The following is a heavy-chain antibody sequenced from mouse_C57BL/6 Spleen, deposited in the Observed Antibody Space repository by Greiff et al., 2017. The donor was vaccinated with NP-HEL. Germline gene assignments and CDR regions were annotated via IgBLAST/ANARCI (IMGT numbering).Heavy chain of an antibody. CDR1: GYTFTEYT. J-gene: IGHJ3*01. CDR3: ARHEDGYDGYYPAWFAY. D-gene: IGHD2-3*01. Sequence: QVQLQQSGAELVKPGASVKLSCKASGYTFTEYTIHWVKQRSGQGLEWTGWFYPGSGSIKYNEKFKDKATLTADKSSSTVYMELSRLTSEDSAVYFCARHEDGYDGYYPAWFAYWGQGTLVTVSA. V-gene: IGHV1-62-2*01. CDR2: FYPGSGSI.